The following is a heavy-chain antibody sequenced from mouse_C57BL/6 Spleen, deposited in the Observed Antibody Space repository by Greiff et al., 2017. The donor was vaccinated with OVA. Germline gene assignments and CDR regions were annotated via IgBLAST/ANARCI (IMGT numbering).Heavy chain of an antibody. CDR1: GYSFTGYY. V-gene: IGHV1-42*01. CDR3: ARSPFAY. Sequence: VQLKQSGPELVKPGASVKISCKASGYSFTGYYMNWVKQSPEKSLEWIGEINPSTGGTTYNQKFKAKATLTVDKSSSTAYMQLKSLTSEDSAVYYCARSPFAYWGQGTLVTVSA. J-gene: IGHJ3*01. CDR2: INPSTGGT.